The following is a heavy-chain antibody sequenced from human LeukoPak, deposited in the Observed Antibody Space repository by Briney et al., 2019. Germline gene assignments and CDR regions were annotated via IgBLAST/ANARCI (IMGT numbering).Heavy chain of an antibody. J-gene: IGHJ5*02. D-gene: IGHD2-2*01. Sequence: GGSLRLSCAASGFTFSSYEMNWVRQAPGKGLEWVSYISSSGSTIYYADSVKGRFTISRDNAKNSLYLQMNSLRAEDTAVYYCASIVVAPAAMSWGQGTLVTVSS. CDR3: ASIVVAPAAMS. CDR1: GFTFSSYE. V-gene: IGHV3-48*03. CDR2: ISSSGSTI.